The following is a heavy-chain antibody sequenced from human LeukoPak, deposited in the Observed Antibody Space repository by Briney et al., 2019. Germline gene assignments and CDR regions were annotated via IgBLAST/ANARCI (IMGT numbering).Heavy chain of an antibody. J-gene: IGHJ6*03. CDR2: IKHDGSEKQDGSEK. V-gene: IGHV3-7*01. CDR1: GFTFSRYW. D-gene: IGHD3-10*01. Sequence: PGGSLRLSCAAAGFTFSRYWMSWVRQAPGKGLEWVANIKHDGSEKQDGSEKNYVYSVKGRFTISRDNAKNSLYLQMNSLRAEDTAVYYFARSGRGVDSFYFYMDVWGKGTTVTVSS. CDR3: ARSGRGVDSFYFYMDV.